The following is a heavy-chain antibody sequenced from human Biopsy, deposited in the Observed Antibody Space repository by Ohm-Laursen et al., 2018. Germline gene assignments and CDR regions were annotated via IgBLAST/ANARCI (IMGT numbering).Heavy chain of an antibody. CDR1: GYSFSTYD. Sequence: GSSVKVSCKSSGYSFSTYDVNWVRQAPGQGLECMGWISAYNDYTNYAQQLQGRVTMTTDTSTNTAYMELKSLRSDDTAVYYCARGDFWSGYYTIFDYWGQGTLVTVSS. J-gene: IGHJ4*02. V-gene: IGHV1-18*01. CDR3: ARGDFWSGYYTIFDY. D-gene: IGHD3-3*01. CDR2: ISAYNDYT.